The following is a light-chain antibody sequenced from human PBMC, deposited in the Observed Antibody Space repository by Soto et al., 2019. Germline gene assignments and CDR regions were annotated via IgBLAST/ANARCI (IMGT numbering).Light chain of an antibody. CDR2: GTA. Sequence: QTVVTQEPSLTVSPGGTVTLTCASTTGAVTSGYYPNWFQQKPGQAPRALIYGTANKHSWTPARFSGSLLGGKAALTLSGVQPEDEAEYYCLLYFGGAWVFGGGTKVTVL. V-gene: IGLV7-43*01. J-gene: IGLJ3*02. CDR1: TGAVTSGYY. CDR3: LLYFGGAWV.